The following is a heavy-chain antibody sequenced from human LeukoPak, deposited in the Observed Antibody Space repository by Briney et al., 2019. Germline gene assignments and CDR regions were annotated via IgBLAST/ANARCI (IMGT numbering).Heavy chain of an antibody. J-gene: IGHJ5*02. D-gene: IGHD3-22*01. Sequence: SETLSLTCTVSGGSISSYYWSWIRQPAGKGLEWIGRIYTSGSTNYNPSLKSRVTMSVDTPKNQFSLKLTSVTAADTAVYYCARPYDSSAYYYLWGQGTLVTVSS. CDR2: IYTSGST. CDR1: GGSISSYY. V-gene: IGHV4-4*07. CDR3: ARPYDSSAYYYL.